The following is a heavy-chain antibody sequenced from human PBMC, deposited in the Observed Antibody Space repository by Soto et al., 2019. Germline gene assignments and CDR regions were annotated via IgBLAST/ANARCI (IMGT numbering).Heavy chain of an antibody. V-gene: IGHV4-4*07. J-gene: IGHJ6*02. CDR2: IYTSGST. Sequence: ETLSLTCTVSGGSISSYYWSWIRQPAGKGLEWIGRIYTSGSTNYNPSLKSRVTMSVDTSKNQFSLKLSSVTAADTAVYYCARGDYYDSSGYYAPYYYGMDVWGQGTTVTVSS. D-gene: IGHD3-22*01. CDR1: GGSISSYY. CDR3: ARGDYYDSSGYYAPYYYGMDV.